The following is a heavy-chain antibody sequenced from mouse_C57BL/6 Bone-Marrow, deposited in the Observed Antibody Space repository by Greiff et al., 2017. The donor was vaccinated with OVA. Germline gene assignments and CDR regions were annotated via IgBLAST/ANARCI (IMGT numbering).Heavy chain of an antibody. CDR1: GYTFTSYG. Sequence: VQLQQSGAELARPGASVKLSCTASGYTFTSYGISWVKQRTGQGLEWIGEISPRSGNTYYNEPLQGNATLTADKSSSTAYMELRSLTSEDSAVYFCARGRNYYGRSRGLACWGQGTLVTVSA. CDR2: ISPRSGNT. V-gene: IGHV1-81*01. D-gene: IGHD1-1*01. CDR3: ARGRNYYGRSRGLAC. J-gene: IGHJ3*01.